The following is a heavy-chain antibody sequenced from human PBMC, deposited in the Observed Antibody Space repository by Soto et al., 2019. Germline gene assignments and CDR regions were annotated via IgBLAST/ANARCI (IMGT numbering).Heavy chain of an antibody. CDR3: VRDSRTGCSSINCYMH. CDR2: IWHTGRP. J-gene: IGHJ4*02. D-gene: IGHD2-15*01. Sequence: QLQLRELGPGLVQPSGTLSLTCDVSGDSLTNNHWWSWVRQAPGKGLEWIGEIWHTGRPNYNPSFKSRVAISIDKSKNQFSLKLSSVTAADTAVYYCVRDSRTGCSSINCYMHWGQGTLVTVSS. V-gene: IGHV4-4*02. CDR1: GDSLTNNHW.